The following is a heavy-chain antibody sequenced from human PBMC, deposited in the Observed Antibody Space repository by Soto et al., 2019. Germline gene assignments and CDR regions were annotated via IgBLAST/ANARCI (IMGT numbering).Heavy chain of an antibody. Sequence: TSETLSLTCTVSGGSISSYYWSWIRQPPGKGLEWIGYIYYSGSTNYNPSLKSRVTISVDTSKNQFSLKLSSVTAADTAVYYCARCEGSSTSCYRNAFDPWGQGTLVTVSS. CDR2: IYYSGST. J-gene: IGHJ5*02. CDR3: ARCEGSSTSCYRNAFDP. D-gene: IGHD2-2*02. CDR1: GGSISSYY. V-gene: IGHV4-59*01.